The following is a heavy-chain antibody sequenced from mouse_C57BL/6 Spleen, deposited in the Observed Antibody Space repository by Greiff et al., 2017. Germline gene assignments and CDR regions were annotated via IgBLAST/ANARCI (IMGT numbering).Heavy chain of an antibody. V-gene: IGHV1-42*01. CDR3: ARKAFDY. Sequence: EVQLKESGPELVKPGASVKISCKASGYSFTGYYMNWVKQSPEKSLEWIGEINPSTGGTTYNQKFKAKATLTVDKSSSTAYMQLKSLTSEDSAVYYCARKAFDYWGQGTTLTVSS. J-gene: IGHJ2*01. CDR1: GYSFTGYY. D-gene: IGHD6-1*01. CDR2: INPSTGGT.